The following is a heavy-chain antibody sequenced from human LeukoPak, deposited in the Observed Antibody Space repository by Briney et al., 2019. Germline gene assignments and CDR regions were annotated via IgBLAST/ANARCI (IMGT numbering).Heavy chain of an antibody. CDR3: TRDLLGGSGTFDP. V-gene: IGHV1-2*02. Sequence: ASVKVSCKASGYTFTGYYLHWVRQAPGQGLEWMGWINPDSGDTNYLQKFQGRFTMTRDTSISTAYMELSRLSSDDTAVYYCTRDLLGGSGTFDPWGQGTLVTVSS. CDR2: INPDSGDT. D-gene: IGHD3-10*01. CDR1: GYTFTGYY. J-gene: IGHJ5*02.